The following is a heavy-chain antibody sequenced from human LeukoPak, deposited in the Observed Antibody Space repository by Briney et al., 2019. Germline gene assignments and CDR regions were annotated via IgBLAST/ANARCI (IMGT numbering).Heavy chain of an antibody. CDR2: ISSSSSYI. Sequence: GGSLRLSCAASGFTFSSYEMNWVRQAPGKGLEWVSSISSSSSYIYYADSVKGRFTISRDNAKNSLYLQMNSLRAEDTAVYYCARSSMIGAFDIWGQGTMVAVSS. V-gene: IGHV3-21*01. J-gene: IGHJ3*02. CDR3: ARSSMIGAFDI. CDR1: GFTFSSYE. D-gene: IGHD3-22*01.